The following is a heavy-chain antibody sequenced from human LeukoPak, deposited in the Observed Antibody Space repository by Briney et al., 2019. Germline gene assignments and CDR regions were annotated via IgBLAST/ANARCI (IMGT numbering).Heavy chain of an antibody. CDR1: GGSFSGYY. CDR2: INHSGST. V-gene: IGHV4-34*01. J-gene: IGHJ4*02. CDR3: ASDPDTAMAPCY. Sequence: SETLSLTCAVYGGSFSGYYWSWIRQPPGKGLEWIGEINHSGSTNYNPSLKSRVTISVDTSKNQFSLKLSSVTAADTAVYYCASDPDTAMAPCYWGQGTLVTVSS. D-gene: IGHD5-18*01.